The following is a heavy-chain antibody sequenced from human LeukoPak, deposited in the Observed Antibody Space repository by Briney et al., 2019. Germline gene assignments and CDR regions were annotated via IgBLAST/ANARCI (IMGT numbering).Heavy chain of an antibody. CDR1: GYSFTSYY. D-gene: IGHD7-27*01. CDR3: ARGGVAKLGPLDL. V-gene: IGHV1-46*01. CDR2: INPSDSST. J-gene: IGHJ5*02. Sequence: ASVKVSCKASGYSFTSYYMHWVRQARGQGLEWMGIINPSDSSTSYAQKFQGRVTMTRDTSTSTVYMELSSLRSEDTAVYYCARGGVAKLGPLDLWGQGSLVTVSS.